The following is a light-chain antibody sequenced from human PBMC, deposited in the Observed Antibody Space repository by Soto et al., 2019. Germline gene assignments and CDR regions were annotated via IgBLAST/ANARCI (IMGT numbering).Light chain of an antibody. V-gene: IGLV2-23*03. CDR3: CSYAGTATV. Sequence: QSVLTQPASVSGSPGQSITISCTGTNSDVESYNLVSWFRQHPGEAPKLIVYERTKRPSGVSNRFSGSKSGNPASLTISGLQAEDEANYYCCSYAGTATVFGTGTKLTVL. CDR2: ERT. CDR1: NSDVESYNL. J-gene: IGLJ1*01.